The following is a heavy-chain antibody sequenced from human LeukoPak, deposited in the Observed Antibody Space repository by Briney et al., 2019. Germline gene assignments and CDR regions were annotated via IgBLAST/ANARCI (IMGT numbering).Heavy chain of an antibody. V-gene: IGHV3-23*01. CDR1: GFTFSSYA. D-gene: IGHD2-15*01. CDR3: AKGRVGVVVAAAFDY. J-gene: IGHJ4*02. CDR2: ISGSGGST. Sequence: GGSLRLSCAASGFTFSSYAMSWVRQAPGKGLEWVSAISGSGGSTYYADSVKGRFTISRDNSKNTLYLQMNSLRAEDTAVYYCAKGRVGVVVAAAFDYWGQGTLVTVSS.